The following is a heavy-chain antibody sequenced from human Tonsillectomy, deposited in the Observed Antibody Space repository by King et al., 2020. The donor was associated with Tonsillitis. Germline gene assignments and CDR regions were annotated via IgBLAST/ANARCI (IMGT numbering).Heavy chain of an antibody. Sequence: QLVQSGADVKKPGESRKISCKGAGYSVTTNWIAWVSQMSGKGLDWMGIINSGDSYTRYSQSFQGQVTISAEKSISTAYLQWNSLKASDTAMYYCARHGDSSVYYVWGQGTPVTVSS. CDR1: GYSVTTNW. CDR3: ARHGDSSVYYV. D-gene: IGHD3-22*01. V-gene: IGHV5-51*01. CDR2: INSGDSYT. J-gene: IGHJ1*01.